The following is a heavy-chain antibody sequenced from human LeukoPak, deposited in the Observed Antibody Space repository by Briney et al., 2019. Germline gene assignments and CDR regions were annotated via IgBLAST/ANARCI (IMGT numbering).Heavy chain of an antibody. V-gene: IGHV4-59*08. Sequence: SETLSLTYTVSGGSISSYYWSWIRQPPGKGLEWIGYIYYSGSTNYNPSLKSRVTISVDTSKNQFSLKLSSVTAADTAVYYCARRWGYSYGRTVAFDIWGQGTMVTVSS. J-gene: IGHJ3*02. D-gene: IGHD5-18*01. CDR3: ARRWGYSYGRTVAFDI. CDR1: GGSISSYY. CDR2: IYYSGST.